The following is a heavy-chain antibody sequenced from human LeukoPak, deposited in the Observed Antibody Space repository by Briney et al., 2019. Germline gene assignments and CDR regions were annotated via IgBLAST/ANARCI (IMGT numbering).Heavy chain of an antibody. J-gene: IGHJ4*02. V-gene: IGHV4-34*01. D-gene: IGHD3-10*01. CDR1: GGSFSGYY. CDR2: INHSGST. Sequence: SETLSLTCAVYGGSFSGYYWSWIRQPPGKGLEWIGEINHSGSTNYNPSLKSRFTISVDTSKNQFSLKLSSVTAADTAVYYCASGGVLTYYYGSGSVDYWGQGTLVTVSS. CDR3: ASGGVLTYYYGSGSVDY.